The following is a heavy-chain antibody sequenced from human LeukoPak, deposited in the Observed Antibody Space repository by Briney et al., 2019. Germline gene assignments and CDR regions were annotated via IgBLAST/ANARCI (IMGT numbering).Heavy chain of an antibody. V-gene: IGHV4-34*01. J-gene: IGHJ4*02. CDR2: INHSGST. D-gene: IGHD5-18*01. CDR1: GGSFSGYY. Sequence: SETLSLTCAVYGGSFSGYYWSWIRQPPGKGLEWIGEINHSGSTNYNPSLKSRVTISVDTSKNQFSLKLSSVTAADTAVYYCARRGFPYSYGYSPGLYYFDYWGQGTLVTVSS. CDR3: ARRGFPYSYGYSPGLYYFDY.